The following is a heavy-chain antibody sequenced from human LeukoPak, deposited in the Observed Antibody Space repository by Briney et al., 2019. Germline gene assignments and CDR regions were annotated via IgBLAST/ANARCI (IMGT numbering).Heavy chain of an antibody. CDR2: VDSDGTTT. D-gene: IGHD6-13*01. CDR3: ARIITAAAADC. Sequence: GGSLRLSCAASGVTISGYWMHWVRQAPGKGLVWVSRVDSDGTTTRYADSVKGRFTISRDNAKNTVYPQMNSLRAEDTAVYYCARIITAAAADCWGQGTLVTVSS. CDR1: GVTISGYW. V-gene: IGHV3-74*01. J-gene: IGHJ4*02.